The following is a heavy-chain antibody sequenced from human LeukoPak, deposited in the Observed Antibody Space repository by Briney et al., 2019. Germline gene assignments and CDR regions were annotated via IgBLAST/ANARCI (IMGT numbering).Heavy chain of an antibody. CDR3: ATDGAGFDT. J-gene: IGHJ5*02. Sequence: PGGSLRLSCAASGFSFSNYAMGWVRQAPGKGLEWVSSVSGSGRSTYYADSVKGRFTISRDNSTNTVYLQMSSLRAEDTAVYYCATDGAGFDTWGQGVLVTVSS. V-gene: IGHV3-23*01. CDR1: GFSFSNYA. CDR2: VSGSGRST.